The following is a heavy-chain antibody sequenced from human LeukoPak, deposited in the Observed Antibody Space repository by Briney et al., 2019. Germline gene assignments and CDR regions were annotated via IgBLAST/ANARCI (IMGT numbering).Heavy chain of an antibody. Sequence: SETLSLTCAVSGGSISSSNWWSWVRQPPGKGLEWIGRIFHTGTTDYKTSLKGRVTISVDKSKNQFSLKLTSVTAADTAVYYCARDPRCSGGSCFPFDYWGQGTLVTVSS. CDR1: GGSISSSNW. D-gene: IGHD2-15*01. V-gene: IGHV4-4*02. J-gene: IGHJ4*02. CDR3: ARDPRCSGGSCFPFDY. CDR2: IFHTGTT.